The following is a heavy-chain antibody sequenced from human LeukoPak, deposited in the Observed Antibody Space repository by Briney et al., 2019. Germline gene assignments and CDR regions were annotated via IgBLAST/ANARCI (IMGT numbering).Heavy chain of an antibody. D-gene: IGHD3-16*01. CDR3: ARQDWAARWGYYYYGMDV. V-gene: IGHV4-59*08. CDR2: IYYSGST. CDR1: GGSISSYY. J-gene: IGHJ6*02. Sequence: SETLSLTCTVSGGSISSYYWSWIRHPPGKGLEWIGYIYYSGSTNYNPSLKSRVTISVDTSKNQFSLKLSSVTAADTAVYYCARQDWAARWGYYYYGMDVWGQGTTVTVSS.